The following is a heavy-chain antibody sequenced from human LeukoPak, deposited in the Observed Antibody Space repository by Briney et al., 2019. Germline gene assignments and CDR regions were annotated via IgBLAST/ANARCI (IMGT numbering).Heavy chain of an antibody. CDR1: GGTFSSYA. CDR3: ARDLEAPGKGIQNYYYYMDV. V-gene: IGHV1-69*05. J-gene: IGHJ6*03. CDR2: IIPILGTA. Sequence: PRASVKVSCKASGGTFSSYAISWVRQAPGQGLEWMGGIIPILGTANYAQKFQGRVTMTRDTSISTAYMELSRLRSDDTAVYYCARDLEAPGKGIQNYYYYMDVWGKGTTVTVSS. D-gene: IGHD5-18*01.